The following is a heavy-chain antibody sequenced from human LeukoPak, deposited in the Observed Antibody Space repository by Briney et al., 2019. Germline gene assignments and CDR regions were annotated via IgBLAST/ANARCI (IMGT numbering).Heavy chain of an antibody. D-gene: IGHD6-25*01. V-gene: IGHV3-23*01. Sequence: GGSLRLSCAASGFTFNNYALSWVRQDPGKGLEWVSAISGSGGSTYYADSVKGRFTISRDNSKNTLYLQMNSLRAEDTAVYYCAKDHSSGDYYYYGMDVWGQGTTLTVSS. CDR1: GFTFNNYA. J-gene: IGHJ6*02. CDR2: ISGSGGST. CDR3: AKDHSSGDYYYYGMDV.